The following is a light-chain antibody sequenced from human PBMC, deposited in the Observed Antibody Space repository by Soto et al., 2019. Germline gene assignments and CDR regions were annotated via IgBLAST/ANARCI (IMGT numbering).Light chain of an antibody. V-gene: IGKV3-15*01. J-gene: IGKJ4*01. CDR2: GTS. Sequence: EIVMTQSPATLSVSPGERATLSCRASQSISSNLAWYQQKPGQAPRLLMFGTSSRATGFPARFSGSGSGTEFNITISTLPSEVSGVYYCQQYNNWPRATFGGVTKVEIK. CDR3: QQYNNWPRAT. CDR1: QSISSN.